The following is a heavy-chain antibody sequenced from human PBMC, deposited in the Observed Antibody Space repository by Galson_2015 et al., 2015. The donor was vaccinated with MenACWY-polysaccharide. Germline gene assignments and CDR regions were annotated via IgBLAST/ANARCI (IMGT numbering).Heavy chain of an antibody. CDR1: GFTFSRYW. D-gene: IGHD1-1*01. Sequence: SLRLSCAASGFTFSRYWMHWLRQAPGKGLVWVSRINGDGNSTNCADSVKGRFTISRVNAKNTLYLQMNSLRAEDTAVYYCTKDFDWNDGHWGQGTLVTVSS. CDR2: INGDGNST. J-gene: IGHJ4*02. V-gene: IGHV3-74*01. CDR3: TKDFDWNDGH.